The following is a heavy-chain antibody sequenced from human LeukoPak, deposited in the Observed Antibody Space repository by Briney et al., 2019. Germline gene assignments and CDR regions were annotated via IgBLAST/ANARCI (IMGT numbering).Heavy chain of an antibody. CDR2: IYPGDSDT. Sequence: RGESPKISCKGSGYSFTSYWIGWVRQMPGKGLEWMGIIYPGDSDTRYSPYFQGQVTISADKSISTAYLQWSSLKASDTAMYYCARNRLDSSGYKSDYYYMDVWGKGTTVTVSS. CDR3: ARNRLDSSGYKSDYYYMDV. CDR1: GYSFTSYW. J-gene: IGHJ6*03. V-gene: IGHV5-51*01. D-gene: IGHD3-22*01.